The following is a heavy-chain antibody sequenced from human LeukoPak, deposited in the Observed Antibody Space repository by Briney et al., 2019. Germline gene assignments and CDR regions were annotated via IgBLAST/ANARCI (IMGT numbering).Heavy chain of an antibody. D-gene: IGHD6-13*01. CDR2: IYHSGTT. J-gene: IGHJ6*03. V-gene: IGHV4-38-2*02. Sequence: SETLSLTCTVSGYSISSGYFWGWIRQPPGKGLEWIGSIYHSGTTYYNPSLKSRVTISVDTSKNQFSLKLSSVTAADTAVYYCARDLAAAPRSYYYYMDVWGKGTTVTISS. CDR1: GYSISSGYF. CDR3: ARDLAAAPRSYYYYMDV.